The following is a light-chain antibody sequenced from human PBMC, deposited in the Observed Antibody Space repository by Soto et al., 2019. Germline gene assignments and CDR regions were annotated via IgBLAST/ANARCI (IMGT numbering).Light chain of an antibody. CDR1: SSDVGGYNY. V-gene: IGLV2-14*01. CDR2: DVS. Sequence: QSALTQPASVSGSPGQSITISCTGTSSDVGGYNYVSWYQQHPGKAPKLMIYDVSNRPSGVSNRFSGSKSGNTASLTISGLLAEDEADYYCSSYTSSSTYVFGTGTKLIVL. J-gene: IGLJ1*01. CDR3: SSYTSSSTYV.